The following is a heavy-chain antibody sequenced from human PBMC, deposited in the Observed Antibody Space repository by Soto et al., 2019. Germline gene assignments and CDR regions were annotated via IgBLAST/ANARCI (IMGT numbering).Heavy chain of an antibody. D-gene: IGHD3-22*01. J-gene: IGHJ3*02. CDR1: GFTFSSYG. CDR2: ISYDGSNK. Sequence: GSLRLSCAASGFTFSSYGMHWVRQAPGKGLEWVAVISYDGSNKYYADSVKGRFTISRDNSKNTLYLQMNSLRAEDTAVYYCAKLAYYDSSGYYDAFDIWGQGTMVTVSS. V-gene: IGHV3-30*18. CDR3: AKLAYYDSSGYYDAFDI.